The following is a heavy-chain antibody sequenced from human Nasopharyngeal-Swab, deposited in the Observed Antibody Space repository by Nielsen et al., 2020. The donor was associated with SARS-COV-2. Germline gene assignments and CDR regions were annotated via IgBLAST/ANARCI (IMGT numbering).Heavy chain of an antibody. J-gene: IGHJ4*02. CDR3: ARHYYGSGSDFDY. D-gene: IGHD3-10*01. CDR2: IYHSGST. V-gene: IGHV4-4*02. Sequence: SETLSLTCAVSGGSISSSNWWSWVRQPPGKGLEWIGEIYHSGSTNYNPSLKSRVTISVDKSKNQFSLKLSSVTAADTAVYYCARHYYGSGSDFDYWGQGTLVTVSS. CDR1: GGSISSSNW.